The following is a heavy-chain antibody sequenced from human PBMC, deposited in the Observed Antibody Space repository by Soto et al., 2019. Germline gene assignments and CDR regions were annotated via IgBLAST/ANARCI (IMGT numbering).Heavy chain of an antibody. J-gene: IGHJ3*02. V-gene: IGHV1-58*02. CDR3: AALRNYGDYYDAFDI. CDR1: GFTFSNSA. D-gene: IGHD4-17*01. CDR2: IIVGSGNT. Sequence: SVKVSCKASGFTFSNSAMQWVRQARGQRLEWIGWIIVGSGNTNYAQKFQERVTITRDMSTSTAYMELSSLRSEDTAVYYCAALRNYGDYYDAFDIWGQGTLVTVS.